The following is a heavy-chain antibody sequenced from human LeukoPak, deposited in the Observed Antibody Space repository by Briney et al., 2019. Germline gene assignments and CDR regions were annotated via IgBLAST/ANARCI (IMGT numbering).Heavy chain of an antibody. J-gene: IGHJ5*02. CDR1: GDGFSSCW. V-gene: IGHV5-51*07. CDR2: IYPGDSDT. D-gene: IGHD3-10*01. Sequence: GGSLQISFKGAGDGFSSCWIAWGHRMTGKSLEWMGIIYPGDSDTRYSPSFQGQVTISADKSISTAYLQWSSLKASDTAMYYCASLGSGSYYREFDPWGQGTLVTVSS. CDR3: ASLGSGSYYREFDP.